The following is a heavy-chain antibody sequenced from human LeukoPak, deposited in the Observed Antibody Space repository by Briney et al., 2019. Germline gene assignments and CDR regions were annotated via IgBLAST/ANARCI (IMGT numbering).Heavy chain of an antibody. V-gene: IGHV1-18*01. D-gene: IGHD3-16*01. J-gene: IGHJ3*02. CDR1: GYTFTSYG. CDR2: ISAYNGNT. Sequence: ASVKVSCKASGYTFTSYGISWVRQAPGQGLEWMGWISAYNGNTNYAQKLQGRVTMTTDTSTSTAYMELRSLRSDDTAVYYCARDRGKRDYIWGSYDPDAFDIWGQGTVVTVSS. CDR3: ARDRGKRDYIWGSYDPDAFDI.